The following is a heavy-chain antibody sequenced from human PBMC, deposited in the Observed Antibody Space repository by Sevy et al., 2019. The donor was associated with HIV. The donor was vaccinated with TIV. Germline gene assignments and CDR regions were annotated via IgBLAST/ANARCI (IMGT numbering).Heavy chain of an antibody. D-gene: IGHD1-26*01. V-gene: IGHV3-33*01. J-gene: IGHJ4*02. CDR3: ARDPHEIMLSGSYYLY. Sequence: GGSLRLSCVASGFTFGSYGMLWVRQAPGKGLEWVADIWFDGSNIHYADSVRGRFTISRDNSKNTLSLQMSSLRAEDTAVYYCARDPHEIMLSGSYYLYWGQGTRVTVSS. CDR2: IWFDGSNI. CDR1: GFTFGSYG.